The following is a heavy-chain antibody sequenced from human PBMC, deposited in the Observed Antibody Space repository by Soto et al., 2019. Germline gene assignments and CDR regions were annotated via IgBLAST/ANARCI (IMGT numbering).Heavy chain of an antibody. CDR3: ARGGYYYGSGDGYYYYGMDV. CDR2: ISAYNGNT. Sequence: QVQLVQSGAEVKKPGASVKVSCKASGYTFTSYGISWVRQAPGQGLEWMGWISAYNGNTNYAQKLQGRVTMTTDTATGPAYMGMWSLKTDDTAVYYCARGGYYYGSGDGYYYYGMDVWGQGTTVTVSS. V-gene: IGHV1-18*01. CDR1: GYTFTSYG. D-gene: IGHD3-10*01. J-gene: IGHJ6*02.